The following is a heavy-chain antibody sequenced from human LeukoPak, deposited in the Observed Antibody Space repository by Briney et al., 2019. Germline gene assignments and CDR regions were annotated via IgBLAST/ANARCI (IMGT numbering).Heavy chain of an antibody. CDR1: GGFISSSSYY. CDR2: IYYSGST. CDR3: AKSGGYGLIDY. Sequence: SETLSLTCIVSGGFISSSSYYWGWIRQPPGKGLEYIGSIYYSGSTYYNPSLKSRLTISVDTSKNQVSLKMSSVTAADTAVYYCAKSGGYGLIDYWGQGTLVTVSS. V-gene: IGHV4-39*01. D-gene: IGHD6-25*01. J-gene: IGHJ4*01.